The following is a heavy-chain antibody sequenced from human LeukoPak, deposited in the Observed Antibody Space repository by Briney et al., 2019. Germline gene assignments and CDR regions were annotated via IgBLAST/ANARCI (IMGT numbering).Heavy chain of an antibody. CDR2: INHSGST. CDR3: ARGPRLWFGVSTAEYFQH. CDR1: GGSFSGYY. Sequence: SETLSLTCAVYGGSFSGYYWSWVRQPPGKGLAWIGEINHSGSTNYNPSLKSRVTISVDTSKNQFSLKLSSVTAADTAVYYCARGPRLWFGVSTAEYFQHWGQGTLVTVSS. J-gene: IGHJ1*01. V-gene: IGHV4-34*01. D-gene: IGHD3-10*01.